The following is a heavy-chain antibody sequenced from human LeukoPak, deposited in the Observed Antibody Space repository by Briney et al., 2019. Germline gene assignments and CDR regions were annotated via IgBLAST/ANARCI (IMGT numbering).Heavy chain of an antibody. Sequence: ASVKVSCKASGYTFTSYYMHWVRPAPGQGLEWMGIINPSGGSTSYAQKFQGRVTMTRDPSTSTVYMELSSLRSEDTAVYYCARGVGYSSGWYHIFDYWGQGTLVTVSS. CDR1: GYTFTSYY. V-gene: IGHV1-46*01. D-gene: IGHD6-19*01. J-gene: IGHJ4*02. CDR3: ARGVGYSSGWYHIFDY. CDR2: INPSGGST.